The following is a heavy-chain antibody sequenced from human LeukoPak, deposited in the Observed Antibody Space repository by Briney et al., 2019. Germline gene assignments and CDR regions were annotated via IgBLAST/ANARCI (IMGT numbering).Heavy chain of an antibody. V-gene: IGHV4-59*08. D-gene: IGHD6-19*01. CDR1: GGSIGSYY. J-gene: IGHJ4*02. CDR2: IYYTGAT. CDR3: ARYGGSGWVIDN. Sequence: TSETLSLTCTVSGGSIGSYYWTWIRQPPGKGLECIGYIYYTGATTYNPSLKSRVTISIETSKNQFSLKLTSVTAADTAVYYCARYGGSGWVIDNWGQGTLVTVSS.